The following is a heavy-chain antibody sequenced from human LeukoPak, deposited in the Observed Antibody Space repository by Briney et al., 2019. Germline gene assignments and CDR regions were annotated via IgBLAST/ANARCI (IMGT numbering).Heavy chain of an antibody. CDR2: IYSDGST. CDR1: GFTVSSNY. D-gene: IGHD3-9*01. V-gene: IGHV3-66*01. Sequence: QPGGSLRLSCAASGFTVSSNYMSWVRQAPGKGLEWVSVIYSDGSTYYADSVKGRFTISRDSSKNTLYLQMNNLRAEDTAVYYYARDLTGGDYDVLTGLGDYWGQGTLVTVSS. CDR3: ARDLTGGDYDVLTGLGDY. J-gene: IGHJ4*02.